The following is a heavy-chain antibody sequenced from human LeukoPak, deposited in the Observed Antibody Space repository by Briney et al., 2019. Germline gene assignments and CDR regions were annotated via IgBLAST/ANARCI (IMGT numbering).Heavy chain of an antibody. CDR2: ISYSGST. J-gene: IGHJ4*02. V-gene: IGHV4-39*01. CDR1: GDSISSSDSY. Sequence: PSETQSLSCSVSGDSISSSDSYWGWIRQPPGKGLEWIGTISYSGSTYYNPSLKSRVAISVDTSKNQFSLKLNSVTAADTAVYYCARHFDFWGQGTLVTVSS. CDR3: ARHFDF.